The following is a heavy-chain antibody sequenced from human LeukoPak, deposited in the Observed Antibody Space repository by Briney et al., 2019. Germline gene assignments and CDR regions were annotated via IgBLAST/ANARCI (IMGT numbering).Heavy chain of an antibody. Sequence: GASVKVSCKASGYTFTSYYIHWVRQAPGQGLEWMGLINPSGGSTNYAQKFQGRVTMTRDTSTSTVYMKLSSLRSEDTAVYYCAKDPNYDWLVVDVWGKGTTVTVSS. CDR2: INPSGGST. V-gene: IGHV1-46*01. CDR1: GYTFTSYY. CDR3: AKDPNYDWLVVDV. J-gene: IGHJ6*04. D-gene: IGHD5-12*01.